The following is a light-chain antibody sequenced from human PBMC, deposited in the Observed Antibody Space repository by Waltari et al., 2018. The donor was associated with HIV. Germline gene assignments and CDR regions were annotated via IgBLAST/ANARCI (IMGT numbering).Light chain of an antibody. CDR1: SSNIGTNY. CDR3: GTWDSSLSAVV. J-gene: IGLJ1*01. Sequence: QSVFTQPPSVSAAPGQKVTISCSGSSSNIGTNYVSWYQQLPGTAPKLLIYDDNERPSGIPDRFSGSKSGTSATLGITGLQTGDEADYYCGTWDSSLSAVVFGTVTKVTVL. V-gene: IGLV1-51*01. CDR2: DDN.